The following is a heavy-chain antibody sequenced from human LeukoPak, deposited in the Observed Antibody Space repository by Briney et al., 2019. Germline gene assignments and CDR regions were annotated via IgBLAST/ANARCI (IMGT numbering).Heavy chain of an antibody. CDR3: ARVGGYCSGGSCY. CDR2: INHSGST. D-gene: IGHD2-15*01. V-gene: IGHV4-39*07. J-gene: IGHJ4*02. Sequence: SETLSLTCTVSGGSISSSSYYWGWIRQPPGKGLEWIGEINHSGSTNYNPSLKSRVTISVDTSKNQFSLKLSSVTAADTAVYYCARVGGYCSGGSCYWGQGTLVTVSS. CDR1: GGSISSSSYY.